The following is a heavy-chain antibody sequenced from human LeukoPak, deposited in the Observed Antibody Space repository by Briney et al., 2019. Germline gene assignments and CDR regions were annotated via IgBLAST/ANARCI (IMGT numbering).Heavy chain of an antibody. CDR2: INPSGGST. V-gene: IGHV1-46*01. Sequence: ASVKVSCKASGYIFTSYNIYWVRQAPGQGLEWMGIINPSGGSTNYAQKFQGRVTMTRDTSTSTVYMELSSLRSEDTAVYYCAKDRIAYSGYAYDYWGQGTLVTVSS. CDR1: GYIFTSYN. J-gene: IGHJ4*02. CDR3: AKDRIAYSGYAYDY. D-gene: IGHD5-12*01.